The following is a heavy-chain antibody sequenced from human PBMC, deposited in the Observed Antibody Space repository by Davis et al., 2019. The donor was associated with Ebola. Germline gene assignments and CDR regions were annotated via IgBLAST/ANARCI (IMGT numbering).Heavy chain of an antibody. J-gene: IGHJ4*02. Sequence: SETLSPTCTVPGGSISSSSYYWGWIRQPPGKGLEWLGSIYYSGSTYYNPSLKSRVTISVDTSKNQFSLKLSSVTAADTAVYYCARRHGDGWTPRLDYWGQGTLVTVSS. CDR2: IYYSGST. V-gene: IGHV4-39*01. CDR3: ARRHGDGWTPRLDY. CDR1: GGSISSSSYY. D-gene: IGHD3/OR15-3a*01.